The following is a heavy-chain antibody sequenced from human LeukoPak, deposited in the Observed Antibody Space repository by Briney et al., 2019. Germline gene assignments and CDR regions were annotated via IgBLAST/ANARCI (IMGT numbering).Heavy chain of an antibody. Sequence: PGGSLRLSCAASGFTVNNNYMSWVRQAPGKGLEWVSLIYSGGSTYYADSVKGRFTISRDNSKNTLYLQMNSLRAEDTAVYYCATAAGGPYYFDYWGQGTLVTVSS. CDR3: ATAAGGPYYFDY. J-gene: IGHJ4*02. D-gene: IGHD6-13*01. CDR1: GFTVNNNY. CDR2: IYSGGST. V-gene: IGHV3-66*01.